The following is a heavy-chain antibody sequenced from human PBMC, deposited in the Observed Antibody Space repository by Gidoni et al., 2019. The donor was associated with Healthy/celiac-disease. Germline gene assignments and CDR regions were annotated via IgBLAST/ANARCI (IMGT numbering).Heavy chain of an antibody. CDR1: GSTFTSYY. Sequence: QVQLVQSGAEVKKPGASVKVSCQASGSTFTSYYMHWVRQAPGQGLAWMGIINPRGGSTSDAQKVQGRVTMTRDTSTSTVYMELSSLRSEDTAVYYCARDFYYDSSGPGYYGMDVWGQGTTVTVSS. V-gene: IGHV1-46*01. CDR3: ARDFYYDSSGPGYYGMDV. CDR2: INPRGGST. J-gene: IGHJ6*02. D-gene: IGHD3-22*01.